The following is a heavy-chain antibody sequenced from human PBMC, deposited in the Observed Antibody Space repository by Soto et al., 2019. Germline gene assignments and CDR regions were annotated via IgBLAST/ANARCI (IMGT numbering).Heavy chain of an antibody. CDR1: GYTFTSYG. V-gene: IGHV1-18*01. CDR2: ISAYNGNT. D-gene: IGHD3-22*01. CDR3: ARKDSSGYYFNWFDP. J-gene: IGHJ5*02. Sequence: ASVKVSCKASGYTFTSYGISWVRQAPGQGLEWMGWISAYNGNTNYAQKLQGRVTMTTDTSTSTAYMELRSLRSDDTAVYYCARKDSSGYYFNWFDPWGQGTQVTVSS.